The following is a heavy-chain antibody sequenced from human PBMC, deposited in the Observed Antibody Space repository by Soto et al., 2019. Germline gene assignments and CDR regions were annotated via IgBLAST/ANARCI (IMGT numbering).Heavy chain of an antibody. J-gene: IGHJ6*03. CDR2: TRNKANSYTT. CDR3: ARETGVPYYYYYYMDV. Sequence: GGSLRLSCAASGFTFSDHYMDWVRQAPGKGLEWVGRTRNKANSYTTEYAASVKGRFTISRDDSKNSLYLQMNSLKTEDTAVYYCARETGVPYYYYYYMDVWGKGTTVTVSS. CDR1: GFTFSDHY. V-gene: IGHV3-72*01. D-gene: IGHD7-27*01.